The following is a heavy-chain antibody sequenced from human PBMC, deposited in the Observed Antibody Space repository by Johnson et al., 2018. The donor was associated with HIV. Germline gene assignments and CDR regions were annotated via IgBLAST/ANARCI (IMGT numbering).Heavy chain of an antibody. CDR2: IKEDGSEK. J-gene: IGHJ3*02. CDR1: GFTFSSYA. V-gene: IGHV3-7*01. Sequence: VQLVESGGGVVQPGRSLRLSCAASGFTFSSYAMHWVRQAPGKGLEWVASIKEDGSEKYYVESVKGRFTISRDNAKNSLYLQMNSLRAEDTAVYYCAKDRWGGGNSRNTFDMWGQGTMVTVSS. CDR3: AKDRWGGGNSRNTFDM. D-gene: IGHD4-23*01.